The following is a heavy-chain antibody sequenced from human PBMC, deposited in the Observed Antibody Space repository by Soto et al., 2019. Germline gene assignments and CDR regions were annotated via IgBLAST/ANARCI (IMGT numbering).Heavy chain of an antibody. CDR3: ARVAVAARPRWYNWFDP. V-gene: IGHV1-8*02. J-gene: IGHJ5*02. CDR2: MNPNSGVT. Sequence: QEQLVQSGAEVKKPGASVKVSCKTSGYTFSDYDIYWVRQATGQGLEWIGWMNPNSGVTGYAQRFQGRVTLTRSVSLTTAYLELCSLRSEDTAVYYCARVAVAARPRWYNWFDPWGQGTLVTVSS. CDR1: GYTFSDYD. D-gene: IGHD2-15*01.